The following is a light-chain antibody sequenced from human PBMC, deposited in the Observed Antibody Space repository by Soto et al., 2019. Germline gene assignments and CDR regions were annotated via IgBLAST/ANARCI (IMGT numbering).Light chain of an antibody. CDR2: GAS. J-gene: IGKJ1*01. Sequence: EIVMTQSPAPLSVSPGERATLSCRASQSVSSNLAWYQQKPGQAPRLLIYGASIRATGIPARFSGSGSGTEFTLTISSLQSEDFAVYYCQQYNNWPGTFGQGTKVEIK. CDR1: QSVSSN. CDR3: QQYNNWPGT. V-gene: IGKV3D-15*01.